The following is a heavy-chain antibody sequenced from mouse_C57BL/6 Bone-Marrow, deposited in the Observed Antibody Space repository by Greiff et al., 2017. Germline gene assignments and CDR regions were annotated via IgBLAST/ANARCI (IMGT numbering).Heavy chain of an antibody. D-gene: IGHD1-1*01. J-gene: IGHJ4*01. CDR1: GYTFTSYW. Sequence: QVQLQQPGAELAIPGASVKLSCKASGYTFTSYWMHWVKQRPGQGLEWIGEIDPSDSYTNYNQKFKGKSTLTADKSSSTAYMQLSSLTSEDSAVYYCAIYDGSTYAMDYWGQGTSVTVS. CDR2: IDPSDSYT. CDR3: AIYDGSTYAMDY. V-gene: IGHV1-69*01.